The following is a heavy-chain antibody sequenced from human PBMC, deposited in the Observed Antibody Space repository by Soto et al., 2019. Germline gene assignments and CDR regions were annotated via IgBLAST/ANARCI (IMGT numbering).Heavy chain of an antibody. V-gene: IGHV3-7*03. CDR1: GFTFSSYW. J-gene: IGHJ6*03. D-gene: IGHD3-22*01. CDR2: IKQDGSEK. CDR3: ARDDYYDSSGYYYYCYMDV. Sequence: GGSLRLSCAASGFTFSSYWMSWVRQAPGKGLEWVANIKQDGSEKYYVYSVKGRFTISRDNAKNSLYLQMNSLRAEDTAVYYCARDDYYDSSGYYYYCYMDVWGKGTTVTVSS.